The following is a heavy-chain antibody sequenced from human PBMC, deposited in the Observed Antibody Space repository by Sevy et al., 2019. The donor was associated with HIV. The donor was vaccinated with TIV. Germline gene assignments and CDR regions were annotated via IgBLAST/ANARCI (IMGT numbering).Heavy chain of an antibody. CDR3: AKDWYSSSARGRYYYMDV. CDR2: ISWDGGST. D-gene: IGHD6-6*01. V-gene: IGHV3-43D*04. CDR1: GFTFDDYA. J-gene: IGHJ6*03. Sequence: GGSLRLSCAASGFTFDDYAMHWVRQAPGKGLEWVSLISWDGGSTYYADSVKGRFTISRDNSKNSLYLQMNSLRAEDTALYYCAKDWYSSSARGRYYYMDVWDKGTTVTVSS.